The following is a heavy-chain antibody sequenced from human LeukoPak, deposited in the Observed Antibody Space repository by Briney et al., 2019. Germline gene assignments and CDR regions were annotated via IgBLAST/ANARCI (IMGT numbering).Heavy chain of an antibody. Sequence: PSETLSLTCAVYGGSFSGYYWSWIRQPPGKGLEWIGEINHSGSTNYNPSLKSRVTISVDTSKNQFSLKLSSVTAADTAVYYCARDPIAVDAFDIWGQGTMVTVSS. CDR2: INHSGST. D-gene: IGHD6-13*01. J-gene: IGHJ3*02. V-gene: IGHV4-34*01. CDR3: ARDPIAVDAFDI. CDR1: GGSFSGYY.